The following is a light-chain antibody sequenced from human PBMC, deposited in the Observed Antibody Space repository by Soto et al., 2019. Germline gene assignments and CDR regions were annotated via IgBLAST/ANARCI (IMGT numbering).Light chain of an antibody. Sequence: QSALTQPASVSGSPGQSITISCTGTSSDVGSYNLVSWYQQHPGKAPKLMIYEVSKRPSGVSNRFSGSKSGNTASLTISGLKAEDEAAYYCCSYAGSRTYVFGTGTKLTVL. V-gene: IGLV2-23*02. CDR1: SSDVGSYNL. CDR3: CSYAGSRTYV. CDR2: EVS. J-gene: IGLJ1*01.